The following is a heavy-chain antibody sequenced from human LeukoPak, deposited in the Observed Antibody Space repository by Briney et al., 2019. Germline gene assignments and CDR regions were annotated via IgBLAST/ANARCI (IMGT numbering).Heavy chain of an antibody. J-gene: IGHJ4*02. CDR3: AREASSEAYNDY. Sequence: EASVKVSCKASGYNFNIYGISWVRQAPGQGLEWMGWINPNNGGTNYAQKFQGRVTMTRDMSISTAYMELSRLRSDDTAVYYCAREASSEAYNDYWGQGTLVTVSS. CDR1: GYNFNIYG. D-gene: IGHD1-1*01. CDR2: INPNNGGT. V-gene: IGHV1-2*02.